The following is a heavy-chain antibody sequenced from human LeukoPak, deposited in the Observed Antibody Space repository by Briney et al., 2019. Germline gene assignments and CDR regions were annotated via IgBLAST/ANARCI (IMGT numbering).Heavy chain of an antibody. CDR1: GFTFSTYS. V-gene: IGHV3-21*01. J-gene: IGHJ4*02. Sequence: GGSLRLSCAASGFTFSTYSMNWVRQAPGNGLEWVSSISSSSSYIYYADSVKGRFTISRDNAKNSLYLQMNSLRAEDTAVYYCARALVRGVLDYWGQGTLVTVSS. CDR2: ISSSSSYI. D-gene: IGHD3-10*01. CDR3: ARALVRGVLDY.